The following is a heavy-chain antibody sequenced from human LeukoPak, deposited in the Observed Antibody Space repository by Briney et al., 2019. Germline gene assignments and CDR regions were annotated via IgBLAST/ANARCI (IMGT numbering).Heavy chain of an antibody. V-gene: IGHV3-21*01. Sequence: GGSLRLSCAASGFTFSSYSMNWVRQAPGKGLEWVSSISSSSSYIYYADSVKGRFTISRDNAKNSLYLQMNSLRAEDTAVYYCARVRPLGYCSSTSCPEVFNIWGKGTMVTVSS. CDR2: ISSSSSYI. J-gene: IGHJ3*02. CDR3: ARVRPLGYCSSTSCPEVFNI. D-gene: IGHD2-2*01. CDR1: GFTFSSYS.